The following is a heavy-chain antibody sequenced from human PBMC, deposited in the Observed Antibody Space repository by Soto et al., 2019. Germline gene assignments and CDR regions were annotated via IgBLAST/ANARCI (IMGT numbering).Heavy chain of an antibody. V-gene: IGHV1-2*02. Sequence: ASVKVSFKASGYTFTGYYMHWVRQAPGQGLEWMGWINPNSGGTNYAQKFQGRDTMTRDTSISTAYMELSRLRSDDTAVYYCARDMETYCSGGSCESNGMDVWGQGTTVTVSS. J-gene: IGHJ6*02. CDR1: GYTFTGYY. CDR2: INPNSGGT. CDR3: ARDMETYCSGGSCESNGMDV. D-gene: IGHD2-15*01.